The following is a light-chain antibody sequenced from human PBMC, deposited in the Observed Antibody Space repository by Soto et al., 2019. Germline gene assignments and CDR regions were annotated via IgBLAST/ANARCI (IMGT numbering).Light chain of an antibody. Sequence: QSALTQPPSASGSPGQSVTISCTGTSSDVGGYNYVSWYQQHPGKAPKLMIYVVSRRPSGVPDRFSGSKSGNTASLTVSGLQADDEADYYCSSSAGSNPLFGGGTKLTVL. CDR2: VVS. CDR1: SSDVGGYNY. V-gene: IGLV2-8*01. CDR3: SSSAGSNPL. J-gene: IGLJ2*01.